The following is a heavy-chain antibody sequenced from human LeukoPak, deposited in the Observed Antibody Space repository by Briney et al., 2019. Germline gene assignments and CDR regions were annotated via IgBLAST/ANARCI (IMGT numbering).Heavy chain of an antibody. D-gene: IGHD6-19*01. CDR3: AKDIAVAGKN. V-gene: IGHV3-53*01. CDR2: IYSGGNT. Sequence: GGSLRLSCAASGFSVSGAYMSWVRQAPGKGLEWVSVIYSGGNTYYADSVKGRFTISRDNSKNTLYLQMNSLRAEDTAVYYCAKDIAVAGKNWGQGTLVTVSS. CDR1: GFSVSGAY. J-gene: IGHJ4*02.